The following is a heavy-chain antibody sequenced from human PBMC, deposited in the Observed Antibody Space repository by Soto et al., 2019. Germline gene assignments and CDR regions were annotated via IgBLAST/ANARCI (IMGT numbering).Heavy chain of an antibody. CDR1: GFSFRDYS. V-gene: IGHV3-64*07. D-gene: IGHD3-10*01. Sequence: EVQLVESGGGLVQPGGSLRLSCVASGFSFRDYSMHWVRQAPGKGLEYVSAISYKDSSTFYADSVKDRFTISRDNSKNTLDLQMGSLRAEDMAVYYCARGGGINTLDMWGQGTMVTVSS. CDR2: ISYKDSST. CDR3: ARGGGINTLDM. J-gene: IGHJ3*02.